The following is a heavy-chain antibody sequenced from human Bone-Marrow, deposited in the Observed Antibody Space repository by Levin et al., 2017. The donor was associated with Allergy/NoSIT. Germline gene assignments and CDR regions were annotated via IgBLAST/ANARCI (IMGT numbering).Heavy chain of an antibody. D-gene: IGHD3-10*01. CDR2: ISGGGLNT. J-gene: IGHJ1*01. V-gene: IGHV3-23*01. CDR3: AKVYYGLGSLPEY. CDR1: GFIFGNFG. Sequence: GESLKISCAASGFIFGNFGMNWVRQAPGKGLEWVSGISGGGLNTYYADSVKGRFTISRDNSQSTLFLELNSLRAEETAVYYCAKVYYGLGSLPEYWGQGTLVTVSS.